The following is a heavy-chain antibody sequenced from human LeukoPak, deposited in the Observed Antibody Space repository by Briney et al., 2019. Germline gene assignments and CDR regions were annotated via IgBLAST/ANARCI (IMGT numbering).Heavy chain of an antibody. V-gene: IGHV3-23*01. Sequence: GGSLRLSCAASGFTFSSYAMSWVRQAPGKGLEWVSAISGSGGSTYYADSVKGRFTISRDNSKNTLYLQMNSPRAEDTAVYYCAKDRQPSYYYDSSGNPGYWGQGTLVTVSS. CDR3: AKDRQPSYYYDSSGNPGY. CDR1: GFTFSSYA. J-gene: IGHJ4*02. D-gene: IGHD3-22*01. CDR2: ISGSGGST.